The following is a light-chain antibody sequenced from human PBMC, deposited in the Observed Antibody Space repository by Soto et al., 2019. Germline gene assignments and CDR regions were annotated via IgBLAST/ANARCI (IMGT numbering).Light chain of an antibody. CDR1: SSNIGAGYD. CDR3: QSYDSRRSAL. Sequence: QSVLTQPPSVSGAPGQRVTISCTGSSSNIGAGYDVHWYQQLPGTAPKLLIYGNNNRPSGVPDRFPGSKSGTSASLAITGLQAEDEADYYCQSYDSRRSALFGGGTKLTVL. J-gene: IGLJ3*02. CDR2: GNN. V-gene: IGLV1-40*01.